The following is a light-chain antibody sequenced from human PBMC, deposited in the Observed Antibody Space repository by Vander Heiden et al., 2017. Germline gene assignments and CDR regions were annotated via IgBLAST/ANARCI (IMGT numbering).Light chain of an antibody. CDR3: QQDYSTPVT. CDR1: QSVLYSSNNKNY. V-gene: IGKV4-1*01. CDR2: CAS. J-gene: IGKJ1*01. Sequence: DTVMTQSPDSLAVSLGERATINCKSSQSVLYSSNNKNYLAWYQQKPGQPPKLLIYCASTRESGVPDRFSGSGSGTDFTLTIISLQAEDVAVYYCQQDYSTPVTFGQGTKVEIK.